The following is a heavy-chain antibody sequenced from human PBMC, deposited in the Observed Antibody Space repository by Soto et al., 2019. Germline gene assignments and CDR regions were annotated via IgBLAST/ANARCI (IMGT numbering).Heavy chain of an antibody. CDR3: ARRGSGSYYDY. J-gene: IGHJ4*02. D-gene: IGHD1-26*01. V-gene: IGHV3-23*01. CDR1: GFTFSSDA. Sequence: EVQLLESGGGLVQPGGSLRLSCAASGFTFSSDAMSWVRQAPVKGLEWVSAISGSGDSTYYADSVKGRFTISRDNSKNTLYLQMNSLRAEDTAVYYCARRGSGSYYDYWGQGTLVTVSS. CDR2: ISGSGDST.